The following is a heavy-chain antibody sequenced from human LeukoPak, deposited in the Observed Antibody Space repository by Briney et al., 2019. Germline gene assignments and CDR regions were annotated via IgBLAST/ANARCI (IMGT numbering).Heavy chain of an antibody. D-gene: IGHD2-21*02. V-gene: IGHV3-23*01. CDR2: ISGSGGST. Sequence: GGSLRLSCAASGFTFSSYAMSWVRQAPGKGLEWVSAISGSGGSTYYADSVKGRFTISRDNSKNTLYLQMNSLRAEDTAVYYCAKMGRAYCGGDCYHSPHDAFDIWGQGTMVTVSS. J-gene: IGHJ3*02. CDR1: GFTFSSYA. CDR3: AKMGRAYCGGDCYHSPHDAFDI.